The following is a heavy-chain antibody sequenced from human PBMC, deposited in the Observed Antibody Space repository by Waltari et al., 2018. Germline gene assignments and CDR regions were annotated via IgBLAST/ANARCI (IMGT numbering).Heavy chain of an antibody. V-gene: IGHV3-30*03. CDR1: GFSFGSYA. CDR3: ASVLGDTYGHFNY. Sequence: VQLLQSGGGVVQAGRSRTLSCEVSGFSFGSYAMHWVRQAPGKGLEWVAAMSYDGDDRYYGDSAKGRFSVSRDNSKNTLYLQIDRLSIDDTAFYYCASVLGDTYGHFNYWGQGSLVTVSP. D-gene: IGHD1-26*01. CDR2: MSYDGDDR. J-gene: IGHJ4*02.